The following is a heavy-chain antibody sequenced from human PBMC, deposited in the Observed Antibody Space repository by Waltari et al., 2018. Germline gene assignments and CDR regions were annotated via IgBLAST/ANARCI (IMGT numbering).Heavy chain of an antibody. J-gene: IGHJ4*02. D-gene: IGHD6-13*01. CDR1: GFIFSSYG. Sequence: QVQLVESGGGVVQPGGSLRLSCAASGFIFSSYGLHWVRQAPGKGLEWVAFIRYDGSNKNYADSVKGRFTISRDNSKNTLYLQMTSLTDEDTAGYYCAKRDSSWYSLDNWGQGTLVTVSS. V-gene: IGHV3-30*02. CDR2: IRYDGSNK. CDR3: AKRDSSWYSLDN.